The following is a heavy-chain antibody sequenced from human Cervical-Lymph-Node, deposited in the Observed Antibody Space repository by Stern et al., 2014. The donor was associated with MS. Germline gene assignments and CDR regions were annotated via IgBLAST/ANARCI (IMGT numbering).Heavy chain of an antibody. D-gene: IGHD1-26*01. CDR2: MRAYNGEA. V-gene: IGHV1-18*01. J-gene: IGHJ4*02. Sequence: QLVQSGGEVKKPGASVKVSCKVSGYTFYTYGLGWVRQAPGQGPEWMGWMRAYNGEATYAQKFQGRVTMTPDSSTGTAYMELKSLRSDDTAVYYCARVAVGANYFDYWGQGTLVTVSS. CDR1: GYTFYTYG. CDR3: ARVAVGANYFDY.